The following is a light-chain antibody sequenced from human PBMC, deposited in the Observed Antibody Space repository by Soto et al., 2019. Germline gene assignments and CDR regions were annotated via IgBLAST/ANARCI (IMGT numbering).Light chain of an antibody. V-gene: IGKV1-5*01. CDR1: QRISNC. Sequence: DIQMTQSPSTLSASVGDSVTITCRASQRISNCLAWYQQKPGKAPDLLIYDFTILESGVPSKFSGSRSGTEFTLTISSLQPDDFATYYSQQYNSYPWTFGQGTKVEIK. CDR2: DFT. CDR3: QQYNSYPWT. J-gene: IGKJ1*01.